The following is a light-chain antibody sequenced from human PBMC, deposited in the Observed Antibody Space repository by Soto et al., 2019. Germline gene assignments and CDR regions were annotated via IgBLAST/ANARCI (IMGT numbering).Light chain of an antibody. V-gene: IGKV3-20*01. CDR3: QQYGXSRT. J-gene: IGKJ1*01. Sequence: EIVLTQSPGTLSLSPGERATLSCRASQSVSSSYLAWYQQKPGQAPMLLIYGSSSRDTGIPDRFSGSGSGTDFTLTISRLEPEDFAVYYCQQYGXSRTCGQGTKV. CDR1: QSVSSSY. CDR2: GSS.